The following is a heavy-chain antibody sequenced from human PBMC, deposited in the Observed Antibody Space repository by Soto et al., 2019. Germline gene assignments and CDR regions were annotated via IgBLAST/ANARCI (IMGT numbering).Heavy chain of an antibody. CDR2: FDPEDGET. D-gene: IGHD5-18*01. Sequence: VSVKVSCKVSGYTLTELSRHWVRQAPGKGLEWMGGFDPEDGETIYAQKFQGRVTMTEDTSTDTAYMELSSLRSEDTAVYYCATGTDTAMVRTIDYGMDVWGQGTTVTVSS. J-gene: IGHJ6*02. CDR3: ATGTDTAMVRTIDYGMDV. V-gene: IGHV1-24*01. CDR1: GYTLTELS.